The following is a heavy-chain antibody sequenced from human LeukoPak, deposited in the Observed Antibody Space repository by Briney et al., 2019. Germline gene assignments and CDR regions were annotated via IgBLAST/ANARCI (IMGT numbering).Heavy chain of an antibody. Sequence: ASVTVSCKASGGTFSSYAISWVRQAPGQGLEWMGWISAYNGNTNYAQKLQGRVTMTTDTSTSTAYMELRSLRSDDTAVYYCARFVVVPAAIPYYYYGMDVWGQGTTVTVSS. J-gene: IGHJ6*02. V-gene: IGHV1-18*01. D-gene: IGHD2-2*01. CDR3: ARFVVVPAAIPYYYYGMDV. CDR1: GGTFSSYA. CDR2: ISAYNGNT.